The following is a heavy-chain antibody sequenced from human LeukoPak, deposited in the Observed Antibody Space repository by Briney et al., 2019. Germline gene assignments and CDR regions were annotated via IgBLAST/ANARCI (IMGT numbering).Heavy chain of an antibody. CDR3: ARGDWKYYDILTGYHGYYYYYGMDV. V-gene: IGHV3-7*01. D-gene: IGHD3-9*01. CDR1: GFTFSSYW. CDR2: IKQDGSEK. J-gene: IGHJ6*02. Sequence: GGSLRLSCAASGFTFSSYWMSWVRQAPGKGLEWVANIKQDGSEKYYVDSVKGRFTISRDNAKNSLYLQMNSLRAEDTAVYYCARGDWKYYDILTGYHGYYYYYGMDVWGQGTTVTVSS.